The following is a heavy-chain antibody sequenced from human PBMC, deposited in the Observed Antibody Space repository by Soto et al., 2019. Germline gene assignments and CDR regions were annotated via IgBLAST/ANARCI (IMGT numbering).Heavy chain of an antibody. D-gene: IGHD6-13*01. Sequence: SVKVSFKASGGTFSSYAISWLRQAPGQGLEWMGGIIPIFGTANYAQKFQGRVTITADESTSTAYMELSSLRSEDTAVYYCADGAAAGLSFDPWGQGTLVTVSS. CDR2: IIPIFGTA. J-gene: IGHJ5*02. CDR1: GGTFSSYA. V-gene: IGHV1-69*13. CDR3: ADGAAAGLSFDP.